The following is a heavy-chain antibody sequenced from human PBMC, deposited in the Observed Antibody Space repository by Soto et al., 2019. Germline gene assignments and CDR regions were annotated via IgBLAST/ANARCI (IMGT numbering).Heavy chain of an antibody. V-gene: IGHV1-8*01. CDR2: MDPNSGNT. D-gene: IGHD3-22*01. CDR3: ARCGGYYYIDSF. CDR1: GYTFTRYD. Sequence: ASVKVSCKASGYTFTRYDIKWGRQATGQGLEWMGWMDPNSGNTGYAQKFQGRVTMTRNTSISTAYMELSSLRSEDTAVYYCARCGGYYYIDSFWGRGTLVTVSS. J-gene: IGHJ4*02.